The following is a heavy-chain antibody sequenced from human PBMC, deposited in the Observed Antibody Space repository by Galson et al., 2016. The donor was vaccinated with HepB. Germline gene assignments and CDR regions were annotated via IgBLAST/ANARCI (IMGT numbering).Heavy chain of an antibody. CDR2: LSGGGTNT. V-gene: IGHV3-23*01. CDR1: GFTFNTYA. Sequence: SLRLSCATSGFTFNTYALTWVRQAPGKGLEWVSTLSGGGTNTYYADSVKGRFTISRDTSNNTLYLQMSSLRPDDTAIYYCAKEGTGDRVTGGFEFWGQGTLVTVSS. CDR3: AKEGTGDRVTGGFEF. D-gene: IGHD2-8*02. J-gene: IGHJ4*02.